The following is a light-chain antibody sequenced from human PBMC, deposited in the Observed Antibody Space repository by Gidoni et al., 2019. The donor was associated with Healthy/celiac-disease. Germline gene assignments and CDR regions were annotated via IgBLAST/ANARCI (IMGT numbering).Light chain of an antibody. CDR1: QDISNY. V-gene: IGKV1-33*01. Sequence: DLQMTQSPSSLSASVGDRVTITCQASQDISNYLNWYQQKPGKAPKLLIYDASNLETGVPSRFSGSGSGTDFTFTISSLQPEDIATYYCQQYDNILITFGQXTRLEIK. CDR3: QQYDNILIT. J-gene: IGKJ5*01. CDR2: DAS.